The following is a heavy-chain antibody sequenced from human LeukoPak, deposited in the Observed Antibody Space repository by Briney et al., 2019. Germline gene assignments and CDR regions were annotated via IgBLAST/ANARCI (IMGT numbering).Heavy chain of an antibody. CDR3: ARLGYCSSTSCRQAFDI. Sequence: PGGSLRLCCAASGFTFSDHYMDWVRQAPGKGLEWVGRTRNKPNSYTTEYAASVKGRFTISRDDSKNSLYLQMNSLKTEDTAVYYCARLGYCSSTSCRQAFDIWGQGTMVTVSS. J-gene: IGHJ3*02. V-gene: IGHV3-72*01. CDR2: TRNKPNSYTT. CDR1: GFTFSDHY. D-gene: IGHD2-2*01.